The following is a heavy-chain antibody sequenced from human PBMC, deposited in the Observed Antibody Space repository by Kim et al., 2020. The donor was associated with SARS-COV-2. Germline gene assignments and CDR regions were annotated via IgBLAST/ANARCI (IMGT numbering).Heavy chain of an antibody. CDR3: ARGGPTITVVPDY. Sequence: ASVKISCKTSGYTFDALCMHWVRQAPGQGLEWMGWINTRNGYSYFAPKFEGRVTLTRDTSITTAYMEITGLRVDDTAVYFCARGGPTITVVPDYCGQGSL. V-gene: IGHV1-2*02. CDR2: INTRNGYS. D-gene: IGHD3-10*01. J-gene: IGHJ4*02. CDR1: GYTFDALC.